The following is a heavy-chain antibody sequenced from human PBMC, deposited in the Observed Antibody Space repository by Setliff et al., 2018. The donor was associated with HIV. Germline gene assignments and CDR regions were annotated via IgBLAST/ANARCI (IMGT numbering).Heavy chain of an antibody. D-gene: IGHD4-17*01. Sequence: SETLSLTCTVSRGSISRYYWSWIRQPPGKGLEWIGYIYYTGTTKYNPSHKSRVTMSVDTSKNQLSLKLSSLTAADTAVYYCARDRPPSTVDMLGAFDRWGQGTMVTVSS. J-gene: IGHJ3*02. V-gene: IGHV4-59*01. CDR2: IYYTGTT. CDR3: ARDRPPSTVDMLGAFDR. CDR1: RGSISRYY.